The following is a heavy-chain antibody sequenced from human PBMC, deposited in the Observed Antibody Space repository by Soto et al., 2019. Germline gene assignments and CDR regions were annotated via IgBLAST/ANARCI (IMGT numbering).Heavy chain of an antibody. D-gene: IGHD3-3*01. V-gene: IGHV1-2*02. CDR3: ARGLGTIFGVVIRADY. J-gene: IGHJ4*02. CDR2: INTNSGGT. CDR1: GYTFTGYY. Sequence: QVQLVQSGAEVKKPGASVKVSCKASGYTFTGYYMHWVRQAPGQGLEWMGWINTNSGGTNYAQKFQGRVTMTRDTSISTAYMELSRLRSDDTAVYYCARGLGTIFGVVIRADYWGQGTLVTVSS.